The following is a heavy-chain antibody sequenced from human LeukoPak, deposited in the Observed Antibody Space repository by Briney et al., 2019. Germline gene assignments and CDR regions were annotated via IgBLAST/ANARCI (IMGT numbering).Heavy chain of an antibody. CDR2: ISWNSGSI. V-gene: IGHV3-9*01. CDR3: AKDHYDILTGSSMDV. J-gene: IGHJ6*02. Sequence: GGSLRLSCAASGFTFDDYAMHWVRQAPGKGLEWVSGISWNSGSIGYADSVKGRFTISRDNAKNSLYLQMNSLRAEDTALCYCAKDHYDILTGSSMDVWGQGTTVTVSS. D-gene: IGHD3-9*01. CDR1: GFTFDDYA.